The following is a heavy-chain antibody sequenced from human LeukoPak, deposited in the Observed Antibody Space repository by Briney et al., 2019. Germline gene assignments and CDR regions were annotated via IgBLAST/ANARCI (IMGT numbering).Heavy chain of an antibody. CDR1: GFTFNNYG. V-gene: IGHV3-30*02. CDR3: AKDTTPPKAGFDP. J-gene: IGHJ5*02. Sequence: GGSLRLSCAASGFTFNNYGMHWVRQAPGKGLEWVAFIRYDGSNKYYADSVKGRFTISRDNSKNTLYLQMNSLRAEDTAVYYCAKDTTPPKAGFDPWGQGTLVTVSS. D-gene: IGHD1-14*01. CDR2: IRYDGSNK.